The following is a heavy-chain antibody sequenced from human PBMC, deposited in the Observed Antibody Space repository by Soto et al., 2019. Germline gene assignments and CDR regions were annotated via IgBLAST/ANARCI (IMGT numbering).Heavy chain of an antibody. CDR2: INAGNGNT. Sequence: GASVKVSCKASGYTFTSYAMHWVRQAPGQRLEWMGWINAGNGNTKYSQKFQGRVTITRDTSTSTAYMELSSLRSEDTAVYYCARWATMVRGMEAAWPIGIYYYGMDVWGQGTTVTVSS. CDR1: GYTFTSYA. V-gene: IGHV1-3*01. J-gene: IGHJ6*02. D-gene: IGHD3-10*01. CDR3: ARWATMVRGMEAAWPIGIYYYGMDV.